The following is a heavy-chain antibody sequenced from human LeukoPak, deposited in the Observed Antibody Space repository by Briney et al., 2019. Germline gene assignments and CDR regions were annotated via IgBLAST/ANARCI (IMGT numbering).Heavy chain of an antibody. V-gene: IGHV4-59*01. CDR1: GGSISSYY. CDR3: ARGLLMSWSPFDY. CDR2: IYYSGCT. J-gene: IGHJ4*02. D-gene: IGHD6-13*01. Sequence: PSETLSLTCTVSGGSISSYYWSWIRQPPGKGLEWIGYIYYSGCTNYNPSLKSRVTIPVDTSKNQFSLKLSSVTAADTAVYYFARGLLMSWSPFDYWGQGTLVTVSS.